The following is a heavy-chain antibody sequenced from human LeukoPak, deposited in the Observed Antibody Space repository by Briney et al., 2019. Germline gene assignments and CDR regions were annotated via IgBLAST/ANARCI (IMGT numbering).Heavy chain of an antibody. CDR3: AKVGYGLYYYYMDV. J-gene: IGHJ6*03. D-gene: IGHD2-15*01. CDR2: IRYDGSNK. Sequence: GGSLRLSCAASGFTFSSYSMNWVRQAPGKGLEWVAFIRYDGSNKYYADSVKGRFTISRDNSKNTLYLQMNSLRAEDTAVYYCAKVGYGLYYYYMDVWGKGTTVTVSS. CDR1: GFTFSSYS. V-gene: IGHV3-30*02.